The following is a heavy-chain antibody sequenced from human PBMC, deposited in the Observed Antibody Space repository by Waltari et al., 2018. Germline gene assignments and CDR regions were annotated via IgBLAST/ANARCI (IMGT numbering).Heavy chain of an antibody. CDR3: AREGGDIVVVRAFDI. J-gene: IGHJ3*02. Sequence: PGQGLEWMGWISAYNGNTNYAQKLQGRVTMTTDTSTSTAYMELRSLRSDDTAVYYCAREGGDIVVVRAFDIWGQGTMVTVSS. CDR2: ISAYNGNT. D-gene: IGHD2-2*01. V-gene: IGHV1-18*01.